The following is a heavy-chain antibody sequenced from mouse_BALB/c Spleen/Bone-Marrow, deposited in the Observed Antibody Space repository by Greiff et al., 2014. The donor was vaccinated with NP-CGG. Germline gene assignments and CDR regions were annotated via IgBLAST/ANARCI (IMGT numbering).Heavy chain of an antibody. V-gene: IGHV1S41*01. CDR2: ITPGSGAT. CDR1: GYTFTSYW. D-gene: IGHD1-1*01. Sequence: DLVKPGASVKLSCKASGYTFTSYWINWIKQRPGQGLEWIGSITPGSGATYYNEMFKGKATLTVDTSSTTAYIQRSSLSSENSAVYFCARGSYYYGRSAPWFAYWGQGTPVTVSA. J-gene: IGHJ3*01. CDR3: ARGSYYYGRSAPWFAY.